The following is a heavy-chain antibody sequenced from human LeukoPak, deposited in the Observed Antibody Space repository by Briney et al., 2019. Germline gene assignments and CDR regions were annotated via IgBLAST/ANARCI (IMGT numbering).Heavy chain of an antibody. CDR1: GYSFTSYW. CDR2: IYPGDSDS. CDR3: ARRHYYYDRSGFYYYFDT. V-gene: IGHV5-51*01. J-gene: IGHJ4*02. Sequence: GESLKISCKGSGYSFTSYWIGWVRQMPGKGLEWMGIIYPGDSDSRYSPSFQGQVTISADKSISTAYLQWSSLKASDTAMYYCARRHYYYDRSGFYYYFDTWGQGTQVTVTS. D-gene: IGHD3-22*01.